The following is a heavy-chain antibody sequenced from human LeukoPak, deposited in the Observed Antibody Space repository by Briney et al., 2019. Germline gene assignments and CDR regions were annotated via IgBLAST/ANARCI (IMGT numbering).Heavy chain of an antibody. CDR3: ARPSTRSTSYYFYYYGMDV. Sequence: GGSLRLSCAASGFTFSSYSMTWVRQAPGKGLEWVSSISSSTTYIYYADSVKGRLTISRDNAMNSLYLQMNSLRGEDTAVYYCARPSTRSTSYYFYYYGMDVWGQGTTVTVSS. D-gene: IGHD2/OR15-2a*01. V-gene: IGHV3-21*01. J-gene: IGHJ6*02. CDR1: GFTFSSYS. CDR2: ISSSTTYI.